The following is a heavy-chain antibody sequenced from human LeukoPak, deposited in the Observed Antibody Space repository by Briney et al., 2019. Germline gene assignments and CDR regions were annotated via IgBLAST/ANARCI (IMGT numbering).Heavy chain of an antibody. J-gene: IGHJ4*02. D-gene: IGHD2-2*01. CDR1: GFTFNVYA. CDR3: ARAEYGLDY. Sequence: GGSLRLSCAASGFTFNVYAIHWVRQPSGRGLEWVGRMRTRKNNFATSYAVALKGRVTVSRDDSKNMAYLQIDSLRADDTAVYYCARAEYGLDYWGQGTLVTVSS. V-gene: IGHV3-73*01. CDR2: MRTRKNNFAT.